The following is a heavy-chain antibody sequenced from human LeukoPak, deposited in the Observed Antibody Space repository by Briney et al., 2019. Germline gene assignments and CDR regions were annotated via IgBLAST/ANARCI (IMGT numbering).Heavy chain of an antibody. V-gene: IGHV3-23*01. D-gene: IGHD2-15*01. CDR1: GFTFSSYS. Sequence: GGSLRLSCAASGFTFSSYSMTWVRQAPGKGLEWVSNIRSNGGDTYSADSVKGRFTISRDNAKNTLYLEMNSLRAEDTAVYYCAKGGYTTWFDPWGQGTLVTVSP. CDR2: IRSNGGDT. J-gene: IGHJ5*02. CDR3: AKGGYTTWFDP.